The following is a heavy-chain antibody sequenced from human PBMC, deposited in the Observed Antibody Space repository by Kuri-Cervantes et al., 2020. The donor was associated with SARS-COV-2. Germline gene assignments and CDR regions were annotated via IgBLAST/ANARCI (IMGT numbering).Heavy chain of an antibody. D-gene: IGHD4-17*01. CDR1: GESFIGYY. CDR2: IYYSGST. V-gene: IGHV4-59*12. CDR3: ARPRYGDYDGAFDI. J-gene: IGHJ3*02. Sequence: SETLSLTCAVYGESFIGYYWSWVRQPPGKGLEWIGYIYYSGSTNYNPSLKSRVTISVDTSKNQFSLKLSSVTAADTAVYYCARPRYGDYDGAFDIWGQGTMVTVSS.